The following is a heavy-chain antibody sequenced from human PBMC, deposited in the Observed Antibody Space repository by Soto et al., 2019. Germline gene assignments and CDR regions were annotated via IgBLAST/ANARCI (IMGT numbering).Heavy chain of an antibody. J-gene: IGHJ6*03. CDR1: GYTFTSYD. Sequence: ASVKVSCKASGYTFTSYDINWVRQATGQGLEWMGWMNPNSGNTGYAQKFQGRVTMTRNTSISTAYMELSSLRSEDTAVYYCARGSKSGWVYYYYMDVWGKGTTVTVSS. CDR3: ARGSKSGWVYYYYMDV. V-gene: IGHV1-8*01. CDR2: MNPNSGNT. D-gene: IGHD4-4*01.